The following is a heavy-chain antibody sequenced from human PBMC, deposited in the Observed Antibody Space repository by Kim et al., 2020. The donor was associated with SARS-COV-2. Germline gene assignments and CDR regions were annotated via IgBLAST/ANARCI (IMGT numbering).Heavy chain of an antibody. J-gene: IGHJ4*02. Sequence: GNTMYTEEFQGRVTMTDDTSTNTAYMELSSLRFEDTAIYYCATAIFGVLSNWGQGTLVTVSS. CDR3: ATAIFGVLSN. CDR2: GNT. V-gene: IGHV1-24*01. D-gene: IGHD3-3*01.